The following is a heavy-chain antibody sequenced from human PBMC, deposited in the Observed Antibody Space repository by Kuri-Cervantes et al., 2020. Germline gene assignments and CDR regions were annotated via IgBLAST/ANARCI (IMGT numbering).Heavy chain of an antibody. V-gene: IGHV3-30*04. J-gene: IGHJ6*02. Sequence: GESLKISCAASGFTFSSYAMHWVRQAPGKGLEWVAVISYDGSNKYYADSVKGRFTISRDNAKNTVFLQMNSLRAEDTAVYYCARDRVLPLYYYYGMDVWGQGTTVTVSS. CDR3: ARDRVLPLYYYYGMDV. CDR2: ISYDGSNK. D-gene: IGHD3-10*01. CDR1: GFTFSSYA.